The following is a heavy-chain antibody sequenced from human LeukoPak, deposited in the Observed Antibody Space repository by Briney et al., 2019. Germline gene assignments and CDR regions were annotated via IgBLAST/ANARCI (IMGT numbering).Heavy chain of an antibody. D-gene: IGHD6-13*01. CDR3: ANWSAAVDAFDI. Sequence: SETLSLTRTVSGDSTSTYYLSWVRQPPGKGLEWIGYIHHGGSSVYNPSFRSRVTMSVDMSKNQFSLKRTSVTAADTALYYCANWSAAVDAFDIWGQGTLVTVSS. V-gene: IGHV4-59*08. CDR1: GDSTSTYY. CDR2: IHHGGSS. J-gene: IGHJ3*02.